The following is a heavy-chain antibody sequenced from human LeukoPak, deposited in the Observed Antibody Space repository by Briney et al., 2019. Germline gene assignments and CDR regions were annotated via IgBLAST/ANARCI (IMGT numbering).Heavy chain of an antibody. CDR2: ISYDGSYK. J-gene: IGHJ4*02. CDR3: AKVGGYYESSGYCYFDS. V-gene: IGHV3-30*18. D-gene: IGHD3-22*01. CDR1: GFSFSSYD. Sequence: GRSLRLSCAASGFSFSSYDIHWVRQAPGKGLEWVALISYDGSYKYYGDSVKGRVTISRDNSKNTLHLQMNSLRAEDTAVYYCAKVGGYYESSGYCYFDSWGQGTLVTVSS.